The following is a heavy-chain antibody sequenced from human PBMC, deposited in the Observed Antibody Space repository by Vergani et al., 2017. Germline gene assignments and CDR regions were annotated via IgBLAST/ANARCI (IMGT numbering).Heavy chain of an antibody. V-gene: IGHV3-21*04. CDR3: TKGSRGYTGYFFDY. D-gene: IGHD5-12*01. CDR1: GFTFSHYS. Sequence: EVQMVESGGGLVKPGGSLRLSCVASGFTFSHYSMNWVRQAPGKGLEWVSSISGNNDDVYYADSVKGRFIISRDNSKNTLHPQMNSLRADDTAVYYCTKGSRGYTGYFFDYWGQGTLATVSS. J-gene: IGHJ4*02. CDR2: ISGNNDDV.